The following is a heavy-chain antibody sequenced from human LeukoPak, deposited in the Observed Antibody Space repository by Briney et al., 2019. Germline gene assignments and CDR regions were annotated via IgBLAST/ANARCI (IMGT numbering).Heavy chain of an antibody. CDR3: AKARGATYGTYYFDY. J-gene: IGHJ4*02. Sequence: GGSLRLSCAASGFTFSTYAMNWVRQAPGKGLEWVSISGSGGDTYYADSVKGRFTISRDNSKNTLYLQMNSLRAEDTAVYYCAKARGATYGTYYFDYWGQGTLVTVSS. D-gene: IGHD4/OR15-4a*01. CDR1: GFTFSTYA. V-gene: IGHV3-23*01. CDR2: SGSGGDT.